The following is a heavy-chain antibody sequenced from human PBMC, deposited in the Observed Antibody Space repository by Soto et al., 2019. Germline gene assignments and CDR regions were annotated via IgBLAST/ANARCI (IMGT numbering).Heavy chain of an antibody. V-gene: IGHV4-34*01. D-gene: IGHD3-10*01. CDR2: INHSGST. CDR1: GGSFSGYY. J-gene: IGHJ4*02. Sequence: PSETLSLTCAVYGGSFSGYYWSWIRQPPGKGLEWIGEINHSGSTNYNPSLKSRVTISVDTSKNQFPLKLSSVTAADTAVYYCASCLMVRGVITPSCFDYWGQGTLVTVSS. CDR3: ASCLMVRGVITPSCFDY.